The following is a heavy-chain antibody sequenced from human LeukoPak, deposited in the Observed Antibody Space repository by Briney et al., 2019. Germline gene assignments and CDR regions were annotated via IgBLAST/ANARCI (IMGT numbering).Heavy chain of an antibody. V-gene: IGHV1-2*02. J-gene: IGHJ5*02. D-gene: IGHD4-17*01. CDR2: INPNSGDT. CDR3: ARPHGDYYNWFDP. CDR1: RYTFTDYY. Sequence: VASVMVSCKASRYTFTDYYIHWVRQAPGQGLEWMGWINPNSGDTNYAQKFQDRVTLTRDTSITTAYMELTNLRSDDTAVYYCARPHGDYYNWFDPWGQGTLVTVSS.